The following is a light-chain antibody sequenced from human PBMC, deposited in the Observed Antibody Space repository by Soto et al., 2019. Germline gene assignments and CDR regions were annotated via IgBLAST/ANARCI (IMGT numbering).Light chain of an antibody. V-gene: IGKV3-20*01. Sequence: EIVLTQSPGTLSLSPGERATLSCRASQSVRSNHLAWYQQKPGQAPRLLIYDASSRATGIPDRFSGSGSGTDSTLTISRLEPEDFAVYYCQQYGSSPRTFGRGTKLEI. CDR3: QQYGSSPRT. CDR2: DAS. CDR1: QSVRSNH. J-gene: IGKJ2*01.